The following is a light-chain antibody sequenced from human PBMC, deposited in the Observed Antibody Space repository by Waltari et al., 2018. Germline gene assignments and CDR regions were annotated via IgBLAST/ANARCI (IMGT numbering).Light chain of an antibody. CDR2: EVS. CDR3: SSYTSSSTLVV. Sequence: QSALTQPASVSGSPGQSITISCPGTSSDVGGYNYVPWYKQHPGKAPKLMIYEVSNRPSGVSNRFSGSKSGNTASLTISGLQAEDEADYYCSSYTSSSTLVVFGGGTKLTVL. CDR1: SSDVGGYNY. J-gene: IGLJ2*01. V-gene: IGLV2-14*01.